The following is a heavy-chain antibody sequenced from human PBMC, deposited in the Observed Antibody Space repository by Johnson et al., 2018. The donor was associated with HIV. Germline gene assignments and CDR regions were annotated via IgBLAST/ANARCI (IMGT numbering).Heavy chain of an antibody. J-gene: IGHJ3*02. V-gene: IGHV3-30*14. CDR3: ARVEGSDAFDI. Sequence: QVQLVESGGGVVQPGRSLRLSCAASGFTFNFYAMHWVRQAPGKGLEWVAVISYDGTEYYYADSVKGRFTISRDNSNNTLYLQMNSLRAEDTAIYYCARVEGSDAFDIWGQGTMVTVSS. D-gene: IGHD1-1*01. CDR1: GFTFNFYA. CDR2: ISYDGTEY.